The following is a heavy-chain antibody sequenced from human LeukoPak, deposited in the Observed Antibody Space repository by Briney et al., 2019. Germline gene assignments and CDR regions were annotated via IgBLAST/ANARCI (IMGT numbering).Heavy chain of an antibody. V-gene: IGHV3-74*01. CDR1: GFTFNDFW. Sequence: TGRSLRLSCAASGFTFNDFWMHWARQAPGKGLVWVSRINRDESSTICADSVKGRFTISRDTAKNTLYLHMNNLRVEDTALYYCARGLYYHMDVWGQGTAVTVSS. CDR3: ARGLYYHMDV. CDR2: INRDESST. J-gene: IGHJ6*02.